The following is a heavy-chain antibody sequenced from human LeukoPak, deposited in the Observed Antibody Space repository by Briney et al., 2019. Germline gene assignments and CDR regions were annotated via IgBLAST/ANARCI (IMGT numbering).Heavy chain of an antibody. Sequence: SETLSLTCTVSGGSNSSYYWSWIRQPPGKGLEWIGYIYYTGSTNYNPSLKSRVTISVDKSKNQFSLKLSSVTAADTAVYYCARKDFGGARAVDYWGQGTLVTVSS. CDR3: ARKDFGGARAVDY. CDR2: IYYTGST. CDR1: GGSNSSYY. J-gene: IGHJ4*02. V-gene: IGHV4-59*12. D-gene: IGHD3-16*01.